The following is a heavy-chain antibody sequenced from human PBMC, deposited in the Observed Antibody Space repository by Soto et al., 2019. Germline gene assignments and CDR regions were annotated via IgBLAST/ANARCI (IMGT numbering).Heavy chain of an antibody. CDR2: ISNDDNSA. Sequence: EVHLVESGGGLVRPGGSLRLSCAASGFRFSAYWIHWFRQVPGKGLAWVSHISNDDNSATYADSVKGRFTISRDDAKSTVYLQMTRLRADDTDVYYRERDSARTFNYWSRGTLVTVSP. CDR3: ERDSARTFNY. V-gene: IGHV3-74*01. J-gene: IGHJ4*01. CDR1: GFRFSAYW. D-gene: IGHD3-10*01.